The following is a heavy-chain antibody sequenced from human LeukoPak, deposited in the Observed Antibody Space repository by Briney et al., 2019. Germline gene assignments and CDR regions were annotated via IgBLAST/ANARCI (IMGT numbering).Heavy chain of an antibody. CDR2: ISYDGSNK. V-gene: IGHV3-30-3*01. J-gene: IGHJ4*02. Sequence: QPGRSLRLSCAASGFTFSRYAMHWVRQAPGKGLEWVAVISYDGSNKYYADSVKGRFTISRDNSKNTLYLQMNSLRAEDTAVYYCARVQTGGVTRKPVDYWGQGTLVTVSS. CDR1: GFTFSRYA. D-gene: IGHD1-14*01. CDR3: ARVQTGGVTRKPVDY.